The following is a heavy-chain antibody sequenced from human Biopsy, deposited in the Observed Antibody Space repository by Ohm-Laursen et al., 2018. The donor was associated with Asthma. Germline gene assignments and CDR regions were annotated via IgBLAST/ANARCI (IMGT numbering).Heavy chain of an antibody. Sequence: GTLSLTCSLSSGSDGDMRSGNYYWGWIRQPPGKGLEWIGSIFYSGTTYYNPPLESQVPVSAAMSKNQFSLKLTSVTAADTAVYYCVRGSSSWHHGPFHYYYGLDVWGQGTTATVSS. CDR1: SGSDGDMRSGNYY. D-gene: IGHD6-13*01. CDR2: IFYSGTT. J-gene: IGHJ6*02. V-gene: IGHV4-39*01. CDR3: VRGSSSWHHGPFHYYYGLDV.